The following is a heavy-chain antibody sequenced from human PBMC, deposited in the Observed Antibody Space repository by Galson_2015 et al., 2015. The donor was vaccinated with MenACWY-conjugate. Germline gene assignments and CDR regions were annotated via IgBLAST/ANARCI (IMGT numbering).Heavy chain of an antibody. CDR3: ARIRYVPGTRHAEYFQH. CDR1: GFSLRTSGMC. CDR2: IVWGDGN. V-gene: IGHV2-70*10. D-gene: IGHD1-1*01. J-gene: IGHJ1*01. Sequence: PALVSPPPTLTLPCPFSGFSLRTSGMCVSWIRQSPGKALEWIGRIVWGDGNYYSTSLKTRLTISQDTSKNQVVLTMTNMDPVDTATYYCARIRYVPGTRHAEYFQHWGQGTLVTVSS.